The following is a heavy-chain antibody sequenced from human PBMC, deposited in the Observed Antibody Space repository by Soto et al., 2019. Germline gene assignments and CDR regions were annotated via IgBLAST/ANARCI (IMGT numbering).Heavy chain of an antibody. D-gene: IGHD3-22*01. Sequence: SVKVSCKASGFTFTSSAVQWVRQARGQRLEWIGWIVVGSGNTNYAQKFQERVTITRDMSTSTAYMELSSLRSEDTAVYYCAAALVGYDSSGYSSLVDPWGQGTLVTVSS. V-gene: IGHV1-58*01. CDR1: GFTFTSSA. J-gene: IGHJ5*02. CDR2: IVVGSGNT. CDR3: AAALVGYDSSGYSSLVDP.